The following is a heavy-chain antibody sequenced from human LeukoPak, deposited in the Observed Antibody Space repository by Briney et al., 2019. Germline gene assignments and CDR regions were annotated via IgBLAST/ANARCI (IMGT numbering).Heavy chain of an antibody. V-gene: IGHV4-34*01. CDR2: INHSGST. CDR1: GGSFSGYY. J-gene: IGHJ4*02. CDR3: ARLPGSSSWYYFDY. D-gene: IGHD6-13*01. Sequence: SETLSLTCAVYGGSFSGYYWSWIRQPPGKGLEWIGEINHSGSTKYNPSLKSRVTISVDTSKNQFSLKLSSVTAADTAVYYCARLPGSSSWYYFDYWGQGTLVTVSS.